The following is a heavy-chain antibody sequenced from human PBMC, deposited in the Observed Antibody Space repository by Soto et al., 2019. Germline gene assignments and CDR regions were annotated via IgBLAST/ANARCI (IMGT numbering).Heavy chain of an antibody. D-gene: IGHD6-13*01. CDR2: ISSSSSYI. Sequence: GGSLRLSCAASGFTFSSYSMNWVRQAPGKGLEWVSSISSSSSYIYYADSVKGRFTISRDNAKNSLYLQMNSLRAEDTAVYYCASAGYSSSWYVRGNDYYYYGMDVWGQGTTVTVSS. J-gene: IGHJ6*02. CDR1: GFTFSSYS. CDR3: ASAGYSSSWYVRGNDYYYYGMDV. V-gene: IGHV3-21*01.